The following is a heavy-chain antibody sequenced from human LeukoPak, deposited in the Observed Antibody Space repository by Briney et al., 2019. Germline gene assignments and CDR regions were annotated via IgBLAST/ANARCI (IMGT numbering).Heavy chain of an antibody. CDR2: INPNSGGT. D-gene: IGHD3-10*01. CDR3: AREKHGSGSFD. Sequence: ASVKVSCTASGYTFTGYYMHRVRQAPGQGREWMGWINPNSGGTNYAQMFQGRATMTRDTSISTAYMELSRPRSDDTAVYYCAREKHGSGSFDWGQGTLVTVSS. CDR1: GYTFTGYY. J-gene: IGHJ4*02. V-gene: IGHV1-2*02.